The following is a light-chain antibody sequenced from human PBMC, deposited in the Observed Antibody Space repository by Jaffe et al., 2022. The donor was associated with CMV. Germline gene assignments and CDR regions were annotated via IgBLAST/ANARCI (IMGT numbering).Light chain of an antibody. J-gene: IGKJ4*01. CDR1: QDINNY. Sequence: DIQMTQSPSSLSASVGDRVTISCQASQDINNYLNWYQQKPGKAPNLLIYGASSLEVGVPSRFSGSGSGTDFTFTITSLQPEDFATYYCQQYDNLLVTFGGGTRVEI. CDR2: GAS. V-gene: IGKV1-33*01. CDR3: QQYDNLLVT.